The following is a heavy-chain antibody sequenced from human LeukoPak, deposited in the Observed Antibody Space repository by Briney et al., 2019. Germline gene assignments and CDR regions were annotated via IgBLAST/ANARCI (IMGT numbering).Heavy chain of an antibody. CDR3: ARSGWPYYFDY. V-gene: IGHV3-74*01. D-gene: IGHD3-22*01. Sequence: PGGSLRLSCAASGFTFSSYWMHWVRQAPGKGLVWVSRIHSDGSSTSYADYVRGRFTISRDDAKSTLYLQMNSLRAEDTAVYYCARSGWPYYFDYWGQGTLVTVSS. CDR2: IHSDGSST. CDR1: GFTFSSYW. J-gene: IGHJ4*02.